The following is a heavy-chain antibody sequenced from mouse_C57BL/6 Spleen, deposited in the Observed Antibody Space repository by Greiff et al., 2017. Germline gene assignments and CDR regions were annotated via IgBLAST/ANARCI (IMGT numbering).Heavy chain of an antibody. V-gene: IGHV6-3*01. D-gene: IGHD2-2*01. J-gene: IGHJ3*01. CDR2: IRLKSDNYAT. CDR3: TSMVTTRAY. CDR1: GFTFSNYW. Sequence: EVKVEESGGGLVQPGGSMKLSCVASGFTFSNYWMNWVRQSPEKGLEWVAQIRLKSDNYATHYAESVKGRFTISRDDSKSSVYLQMNNLRAEDTGIYYCTSMVTTRAYWGQGTLVTVSA.